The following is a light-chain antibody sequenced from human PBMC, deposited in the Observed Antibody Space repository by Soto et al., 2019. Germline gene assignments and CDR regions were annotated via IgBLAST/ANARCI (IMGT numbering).Light chain of an antibody. Sequence: AIQMTHFPSSLSASVGDRVTITCRASQDIRGDLGWYQQRPGKAPKLLIYAASSLQSGVPSRFSASGSGTDFTLTISNLQPEDFATYYCLQDYNYPLTFGGGTKVDIK. J-gene: IGKJ4*01. CDR1: QDIRGD. CDR3: LQDYNYPLT. V-gene: IGKV1-6*01. CDR2: AAS.